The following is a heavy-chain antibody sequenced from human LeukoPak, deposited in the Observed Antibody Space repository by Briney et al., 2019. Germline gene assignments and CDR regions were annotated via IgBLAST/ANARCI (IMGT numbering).Heavy chain of an antibody. Sequence: SETLSLTCTVSGGSVNSNLYYWGWIRLPPGKALGWVGVFYYNGNTYYNPSLKSRVTISVDRSKNQFSLEVTSVTATDTAVYYCARIERLPGGSGYYFHSWGQGSLVTVSS. J-gene: IGHJ4*02. CDR3: ARIERLPGGSGYYFHS. D-gene: IGHD6-19*01. CDR2: FYYNGNT. CDR1: GGSVNSNLYY. V-gene: IGHV4-39*01.